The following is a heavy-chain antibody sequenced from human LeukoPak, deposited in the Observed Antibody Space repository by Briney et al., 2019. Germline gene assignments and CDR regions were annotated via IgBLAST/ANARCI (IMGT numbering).Heavy chain of an antibody. D-gene: IGHD4-11*01. V-gene: IGHV3-23*01. CDR1: GFAFSSYA. J-gene: IGHJ6*02. CDR3: AKNTVTTFYYGMDV. CDR2: ISGSGGST. Sequence: GGSLRLSCAASGFAFSSYAMHWVRQAPGKGLEWVSAISGSGGSTYYADSVKGRFTTSRDNSKNTLYLQMNSLRAEDTAVYYCAKNTVTTFYYGMDVWGQGTTVTVSS.